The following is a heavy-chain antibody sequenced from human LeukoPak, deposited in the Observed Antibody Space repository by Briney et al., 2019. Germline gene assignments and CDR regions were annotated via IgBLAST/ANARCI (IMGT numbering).Heavy chain of an antibody. CDR3: ARDNPYGSGTDY. V-gene: IGHV4-39*07. J-gene: IGHJ4*02. D-gene: IGHD3-10*01. Sequence: SETLSLTCNVSGDSISSSSYFWGWIRQPPGRGLEWIGSIYFSGRTYYNMSLKSRVIISIDTSKNQFSLKVNSVTAADTAVYYCARDNPYGSGTDYWGQGSLVTVSS. CDR1: GDSISSSSYF. CDR2: IYFSGRT.